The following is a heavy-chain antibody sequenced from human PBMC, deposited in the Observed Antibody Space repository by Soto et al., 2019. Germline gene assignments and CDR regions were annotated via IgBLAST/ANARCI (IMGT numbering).Heavy chain of an antibody. CDR2: ITFSGNTV. CDR3: ARVSWREKYGMDV. Sequence: GGSLRLSCAASGFTFSDSYMSWIRQAPGKGLEWISYITFSGNTVYYADSLKGRFAISRDNAKNSLYLQMNRLRAEDTAVYYCARVSWREKYGMDVWGQGTTVTVSS. J-gene: IGHJ6*02. CDR1: GFTFSDSY. V-gene: IGHV3-11*01.